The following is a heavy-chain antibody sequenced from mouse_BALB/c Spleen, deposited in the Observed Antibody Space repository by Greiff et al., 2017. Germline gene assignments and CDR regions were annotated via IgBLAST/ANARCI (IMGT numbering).Heavy chain of an antibody. CDR1: GFSLTSYG. Sequence: VKLVESGPGLVAPSQTLSISCTASGFSLTSYGVHWVRQPPGKGLEWLGVIWAGGSTNYNSALMSRLGISKANTKSQVFLKMNSLQTDDTAMYYCARAHIATEVGAKGYAMDYWGQGTSVTVSS. CDR2: IWAGGST. V-gene: IGHV2-9*02. J-gene: IGHJ4*01. D-gene: IGHD1-1*01. CDR3: ARAHIATEVGAKGYAMDY.